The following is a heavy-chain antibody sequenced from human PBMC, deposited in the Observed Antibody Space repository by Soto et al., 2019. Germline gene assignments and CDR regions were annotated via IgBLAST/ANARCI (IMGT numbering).Heavy chain of an antibody. J-gene: IGHJ1*01. D-gene: IGHD6-13*01. CDR1: GYIFSNYG. Sequence: VKVSCKASGYIFSNYGISWVLQAPGQGLEWMGWISTYNANTYYAQKFQGRVTMTTDTSTSTAYMELRSLRSDDTAVFYCARERDGSSWSSAESLQYWGQGTLVTVS. CDR3: ARERDGSSWSSAESLQY. V-gene: IGHV1-18*01. CDR2: ISTYNANT.